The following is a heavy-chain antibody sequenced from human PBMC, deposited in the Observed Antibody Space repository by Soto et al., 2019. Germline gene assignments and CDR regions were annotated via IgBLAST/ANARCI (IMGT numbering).Heavy chain of an antibody. V-gene: IGHV1-18*01. CDR3: ARDLPPVDL. CDR2: ISAYNGNT. Sequence: QVKLVQSGAEVKKPGASVKVSCKASGYTFTSYAISWVRQAPGQGLEWMGWISAYNGNTNYAHKLQGRVTMTTHTSTSTAYMELRGLRSDDTAVYYCARDLPPVDLWGQGTLLTVSS. CDR1: GYTFTSYA. J-gene: IGHJ4*02.